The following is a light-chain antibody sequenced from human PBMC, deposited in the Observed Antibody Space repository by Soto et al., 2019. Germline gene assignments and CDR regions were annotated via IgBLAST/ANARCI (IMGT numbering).Light chain of an antibody. CDR1: SSDVGRYNY. J-gene: IGLJ1*01. Sequence: QSALTQPPSASGSPGQSVTISCTGTSSDVGRYNYVSWYQQHPGKAPKLMIYEVSKRPSGVPDRFSGSKSGNTASLTVSGLQAEDEADSYCSSYAGSNNSYVFGTGTKVTVL. CDR3: SSYAGSNNSYV. CDR2: EVS. V-gene: IGLV2-8*01.